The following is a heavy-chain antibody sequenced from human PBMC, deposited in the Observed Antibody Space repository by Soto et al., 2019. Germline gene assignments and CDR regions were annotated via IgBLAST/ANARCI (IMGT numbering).Heavy chain of an antibody. CDR2: ISSRGSNI. Sequence: GGSLRLSFAASGLTFRDNYMSWIRQAPGKGLEWVSYISSRGSNIYYADSVKGRFTISRANAKNSLNLQMNSLRAEDPAVYYFARDLGYYESDGYFDYWGQGALVTVSS. D-gene: IGHD3-22*01. J-gene: IGHJ4*02. V-gene: IGHV3-11*01. CDR1: GLTFRDNY. CDR3: ARDLGYYESDGYFDY.